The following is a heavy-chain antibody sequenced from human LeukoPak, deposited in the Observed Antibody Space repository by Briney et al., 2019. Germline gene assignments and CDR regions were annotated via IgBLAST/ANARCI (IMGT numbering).Heavy chain of an antibody. CDR1: GYTFTGYY. D-gene: IGHD2-2*01. V-gene: IGHV1-2*06. Sequence: GASVKGSCKASGYTFTGYYMHWVRQAPGQGLEWMGRINPNSGGTNYAQKFQGRVTMTRDTSISTAYMELSRLRSDDTAVYYCARGNIVVVPAADTPDAFDIWGQGTMVTVSS. J-gene: IGHJ3*02. CDR3: ARGNIVVVPAADTPDAFDI. CDR2: INPNSGGT.